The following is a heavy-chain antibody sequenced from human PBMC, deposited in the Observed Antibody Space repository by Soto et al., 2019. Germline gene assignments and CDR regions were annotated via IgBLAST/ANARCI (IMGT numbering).Heavy chain of an antibody. V-gene: IGHV1-2*04. Sequence: ASVKVSCKASGYTFTGYYLHWVRQAPGQGLEWLGCINPSSGGTSFARKFQGSVTMTTDTSISTVYMELSRLRSDDTAVYYCVKSRGVSSRYSPNAFDIWGQGTMVTVSS. CDR2: INPSSGGT. J-gene: IGHJ3*02. D-gene: IGHD3-22*01. CDR1: GYTFTGYY. CDR3: VKSRGVSSRYSPNAFDI.